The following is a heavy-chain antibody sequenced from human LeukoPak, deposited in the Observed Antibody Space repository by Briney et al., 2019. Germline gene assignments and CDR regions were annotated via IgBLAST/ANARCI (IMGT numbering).Heavy chain of an antibody. CDR3: AKAKAGTPFYYYMDV. Sequence: PGGSLRLSCAASGFTFSGFGMHWVSQAPGKGLEWVAFIQFNGNNKYYADSVKGRFTISRDNSMNTLYLQMNSLRVEDTAVYYCAKAKAGTPFYYYMDVWGKGTTVTVSS. V-gene: IGHV3-30*02. CDR1: GFTFSGFG. J-gene: IGHJ6*03. CDR2: IQFNGNNK. D-gene: IGHD1-14*01.